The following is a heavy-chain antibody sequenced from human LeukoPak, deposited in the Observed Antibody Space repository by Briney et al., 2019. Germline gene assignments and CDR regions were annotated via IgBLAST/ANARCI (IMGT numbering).Heavy chain of an antibody. D-gene: IGHD3-22*01. CDR1: GYTFSSYA. Sequence: SVKVSCKASGYTFSSYAISWVRQAPGQGLEWMGRIIPIFGTANYAQKFQGRVTITTDESTSTAYMELSSLRSEDTAVYYCARDPDYYDISARFDPWGQGTLVTVSS. J-gene: IGHJ5*02. V-gene: IGHV1-69*05. CDR2: IIPIFGTA. CDR3: ARDPDYYDISARFDP.